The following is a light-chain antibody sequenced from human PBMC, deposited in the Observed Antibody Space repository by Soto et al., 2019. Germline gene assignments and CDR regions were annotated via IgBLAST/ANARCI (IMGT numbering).Light chain of an antibody. CDR3: SSYTGSNIV. V-gene: IGLV2-14*01. Sequence: ALTQPASVSGSPGQSITISCTGTISDVGGYNYVSWYQQHPGKAPKFMIYEVSNRPSGVSSRFSGSKSGNTASLTISGLQAEDEANYYCSSYTGSNIVFGGGTKVTVL. CDR1: ISDVGGYNY. CDR2: EVS. J-gene: IGLJ3*02.